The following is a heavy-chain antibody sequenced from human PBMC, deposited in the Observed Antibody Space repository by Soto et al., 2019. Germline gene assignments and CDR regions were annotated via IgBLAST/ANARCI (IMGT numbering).Heavy chain of an antibody. CDR3: GAVGGSRSMDV. CDR1: GFTFTSSA. Sequence: QMQLVQSGPEVKKPGTSVKVSCKASGFTFTSSAVQWVRQARGQRLEWIGWIVVGSGNTNYAQKFQERVTITRDMSTSTAYMELSSLRSEDTAVYYCGAVGGSRSMDVWGQGTTVTVSS. D-gene: IGHD1-26*01. J-gene: IGHJ6*02. V-gene: IGHV1-58*01. CDR2: IVVGSGNT.